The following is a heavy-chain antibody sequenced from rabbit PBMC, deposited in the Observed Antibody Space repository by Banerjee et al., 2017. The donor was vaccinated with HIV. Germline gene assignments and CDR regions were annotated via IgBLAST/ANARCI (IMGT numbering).Heavy chain of an antibody. CDR1: GFDLSDYYY. V-gene: IGHV1S43*01. J-gene: IGHJ6*01. Sequence: QSLEESGGDLVKPEGSLTLTCKASGFDLSDYYYMCWVRQAPGKGLELIACIYTNGGSTWYASCVNGRFTISRSTSLNTVNLKMTSLTAADTATYFCARGSSYYSYYYVMDLWGPGTLVTVS. D-gene: IGHD8-1*01. CDR3: ARGSSYYSYYYVMDL. CDR2: IYTNGGST.